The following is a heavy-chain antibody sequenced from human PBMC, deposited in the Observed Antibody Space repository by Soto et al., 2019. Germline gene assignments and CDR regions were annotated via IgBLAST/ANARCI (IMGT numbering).Heavy chain of an antibody. D-gene: IGHD6-19*01. J-gene: IGHJ3*02. CDR3: ERGLIAVADNGAFDI. V-gene: IGHV1-18*01. Sequence: GASVKVSCKASGYTFTSYGISWVRQAPGQGLEWMGWISAYNGNTNYAQKLQGRVTMTTDTSTSTAYMELRSLRSDDTAVYYCERGLIAVADNGAFDIWGQGTMVTVSS. CDR2: ISAYNGNT. CDR1: GYTFTSYG.